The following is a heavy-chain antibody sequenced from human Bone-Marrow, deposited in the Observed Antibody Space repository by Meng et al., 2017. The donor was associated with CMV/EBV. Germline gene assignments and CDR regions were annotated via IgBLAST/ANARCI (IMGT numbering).Heavy chain of an antibody. CDR3: ARVSGSYQGHWFDP. CDR1: GGSVSSGSYY. CDR2: IYYSGST. J-gene: IGHJ5*02. D-gene: IGHD1-26*01. V-gene: IGHV4-61*01. Sequence: SETLSRTCTVSGGSVSSGSYYWSWIRQPPGQGLEWIGYIYYSGSTNYNPSLKSRVTISVDTSKNQFSLKLSSVTAADTAVYYCARVSGSYQGHWFDPWGQGTLVTVSS.